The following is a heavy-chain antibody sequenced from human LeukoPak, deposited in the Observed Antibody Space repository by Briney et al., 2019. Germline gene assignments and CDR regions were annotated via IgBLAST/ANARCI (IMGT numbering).Heavy chain of an antibody. Sequence: SETLSLTCAVYGGSFSGYYWSWIRQPPGKGLEWIGEINHSGSTNYNPSLKSRVTISVDTSKNQLSLKLSSVTAADTAVYYCARDVDTAMVSFDYWGQGTLVTVSS. D-gene: IGHD5-18*01. CDR1: GGSFSGYY. CDR3: ARDVDTAMVSFDY. V-gene: IGHV4-34*01. CDR2: INHSGST. J-gene: IGHJ4*02.